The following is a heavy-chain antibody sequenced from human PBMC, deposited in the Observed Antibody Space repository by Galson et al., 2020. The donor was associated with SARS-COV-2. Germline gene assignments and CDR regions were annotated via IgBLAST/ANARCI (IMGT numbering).Heavy chain of an antibody. V-gene: IGHV4-39*07. D-gene: IGHD5-12*01. CDR3: ARMRRWLQFMVRKKIETNYYFDY. Sequence: SETLSLTCTVSGGSISSSSYYWGWIRQPLGKGLEWIGSIYYSASTYYNPSLKSRVTISVDTSKNQFSLKLSSVTAADTAVYYCARMRRWLQFMVRKKIETNYYFDYWGQGTLVTVSS. J-gene: IGHJ4*02. CDR2: IYYSAST. CDR1: GGSISSSSYY.